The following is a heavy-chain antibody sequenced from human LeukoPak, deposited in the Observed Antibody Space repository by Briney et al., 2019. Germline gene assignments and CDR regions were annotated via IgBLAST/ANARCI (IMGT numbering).Heavy chain of an antibody. CDR2: IYYSGNT. CDR1: GASISSSVYN. Sequence: SETLSLTCTVSGASISSSVYNWDWIRQPPGKGLEWIGDIYYSGNTYYNPSLKSRVTISVDTSKNQFSLKLTSVTAADTAVYYCARHERLRGRRLDYWGQGTLVTFSS. J-gene: IGHJ4*02. D-gene: IGHD4-17*01. V-gene: IGHV4-39*01. CDR3: ARHERLRGRRLDY.